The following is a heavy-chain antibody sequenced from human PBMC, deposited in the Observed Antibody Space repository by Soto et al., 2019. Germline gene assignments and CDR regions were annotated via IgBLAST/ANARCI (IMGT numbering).Heavy chain of an antibody. CDR2: MNPYSGNT. D-gene: IGHD6-13*01. J-gene: IGHJ4*02. CDR3: ARDGPLYSSSWYGGYYFDY. V-gene: IGHV1-18*01. Sequence: ASVKVSCKASGYTFTSYAMHWVRQATGQGLEWMGWMNPYSGNTNYAQKLQGRVTMTTDTSTSTAYMELRSLRSDDTAVYYCARDGPLYSSSWYGGYYFDYWGQGTLVTVSS. CDR1: GYTFTSYA.